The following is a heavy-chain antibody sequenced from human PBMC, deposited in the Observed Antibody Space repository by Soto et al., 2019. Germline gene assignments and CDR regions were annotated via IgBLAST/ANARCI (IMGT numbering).Heavy chain of an antibody. J-gene: IGHJ5*02. CDR1: GGSISSGGYS. V-gene: IGHV4-31*11. CDR3: AGAANYRGYYDSSGLDWFDP. CDR2: TYHSGST. Sequence: SETLSLTCAVSGGSISSGGYSWSWIRQQPGKGLEWIGYTYHSGSTYYNPSLKSRVTISVDTSKNQFSLKLSSVTAADTAVYYCAGAANYRGYYDSSGLDWFDPWGQGTLVTVPS. D-gene: IGHD3-22*01.